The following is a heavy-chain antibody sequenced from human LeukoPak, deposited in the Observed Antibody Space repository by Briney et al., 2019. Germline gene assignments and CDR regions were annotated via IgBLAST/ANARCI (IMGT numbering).Heavy chain of an antibody. D-gene: IGHD3-3*01. CDR3: ARDRDFWSGYHPGGIDP. J-gene: IGHJ5*02. Sequence: ASVKVSCKASGGTFSSYAISWVRQAPGQGLEWMGGIIPIFGTANYAQKFQGRVTITTDESTSTAYMELSSLRSEDTAVYYCARDRDFWSGYHPGGIDPWGQGTLVTVSS. CDR2: IIPIFGTA. CDR1: GGTFSSYA. V-gene: IGHV1-69*05.